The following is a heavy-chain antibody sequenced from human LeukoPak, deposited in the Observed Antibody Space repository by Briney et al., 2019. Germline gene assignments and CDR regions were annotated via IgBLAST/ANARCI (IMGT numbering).Heavy chain of an antibody. V-gene: IGHV4-34*01. CDR2: INHSGST. J-gene: IGHJ6*03. Sequence: PSETLSLTCAVYGGSFSGYYWSWIRQPPGKGLEWIGEINHSGSTNYNPSLKSRVTISVDTSKNQFSLKLSSVTAADTAVYYCARGRYCTGTSCYTVWSVNYYYYMDVWGKGTTVTVSS. CDR3: ARGRYCTGTSCYTVWSVNYYYYMDV. D-gene: IGHD2-2*02. CDR1: GGSFSGYY.